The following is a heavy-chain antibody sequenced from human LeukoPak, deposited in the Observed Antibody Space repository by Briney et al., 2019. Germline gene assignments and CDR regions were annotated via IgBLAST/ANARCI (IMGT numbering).Heavy chain of an antibody. Sequence: ASVKVSCKASGGTFSSYAISWVRQDPGQGLEWMGGIIPIFGTANYAQRFQGRVTITTDESTSTAYMELSSLRSEDTAVYYCARDPIGSYSSSSHGDNWFDPWGQGTLVTVYS. CDR2: IIPIFGTA. CDR1: GGTFSSYA. J-gene: IGHJ5*02. V-gene: IGHV1-69*05. CDR3: ARDPIGSYSSSSHGDNWFDP. D-gene: IGHD6-6*01.